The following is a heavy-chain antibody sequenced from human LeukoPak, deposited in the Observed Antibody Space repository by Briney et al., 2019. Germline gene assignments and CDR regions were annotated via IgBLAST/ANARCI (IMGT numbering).Heavy chain of an antibody. Sequence: GGSLRLSCATSGFNFSDSRMTWVRQAPGEGLQWVANINRDGTEKHFLDSVEGRFTISRDNAKKSLYLLMNSLRPQDTAVYFCVRGDWYFESWGQGTLVTVSS. J-gene: IGHJ4*02. CDR3: VRGDWYFES. V-gene: IGHV3-7*04. D-gene: IGHD2-21*01. CDR2: INRDGTEK. CDR1: GFNFSDSR.